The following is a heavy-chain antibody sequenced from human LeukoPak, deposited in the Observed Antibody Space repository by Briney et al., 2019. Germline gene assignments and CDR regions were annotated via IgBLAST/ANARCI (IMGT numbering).Heavy chain of an antibody. Sequence: PGGSLRLSCAASGFTFSSYAMSWVRQAPGKGLEWVSAISGSGGNTYYADSVKGRFTISRDISKNTLYLQMNGLRVEDTAVYYCARHDLGALYAIDFWGQGTMVTVSS. CDR1: GFTFSSYA. CDR2: ISGSGGNT. D-gene: IGHD3-16*01. CDR3: ARHDLGALYAIDF. J-gene: IGHJ3*01. V-gene: IGHV3-23*01.